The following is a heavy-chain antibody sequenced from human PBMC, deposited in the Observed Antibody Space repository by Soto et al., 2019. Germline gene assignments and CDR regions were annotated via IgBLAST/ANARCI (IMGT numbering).Heavy chain of an antibody. J-gene: IGHJ5*02. D-gene: IGHD6-19*01. CDR3: AKAFSRSGFTNWFDA. CDR2: NYENGGET. Sequence: GGSLRLSCEASGFTFSSYTMTWVRQGPGMGLEWVSTNYENGGETHYADSVRGRFTISRDNFKNTLYLQMDSLRADDTAVYYCAKAFSRSGFTNWFDAWGQGTPVTVSS. V-gene: IGHV3-23*01. CDR1: GFTFSSYT.